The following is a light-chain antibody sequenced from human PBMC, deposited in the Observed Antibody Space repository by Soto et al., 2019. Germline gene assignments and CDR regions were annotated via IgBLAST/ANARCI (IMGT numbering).Light chain of an antibody. CDR3: CSNAGSYTWV. V-gene: IGLV2-11*01. Sequence: QSVLTQPASVSGSPGQSITISCTGTSSDVGGYNYVSWYQQHPGKAPKLMIYEVSNRPSGVPGRFSGSKSGNTASLTISGLQAEDEADYYCCSNAGSYTWVFGGGTQLTVL. J-gene: IGLJ3*02. CDR1: SSDVGGYNY. CDR2: EVS.